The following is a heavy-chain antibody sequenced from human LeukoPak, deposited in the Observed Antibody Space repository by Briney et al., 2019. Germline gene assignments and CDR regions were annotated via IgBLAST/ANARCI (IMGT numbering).Heavy chain of an antibody. Sequence: SETLSLTCTVSGGSISSGSYYWSWIRQPAGQGLEWIGRIYTSGSTNYNPSLKSRVTLSVDTSKNQFSLKLSSVTAADTVVYYCARGPNDFWSGYYTPYFDYWGQGTLVTVSS. CDR1: GGSISSGSYY. CDR3: ARGPNDFWSGYYTPYFDY. CDR2: IYTSGST. D-gene: IGHD3-3*01. V-gene: IGHV4-61*02. J-gene: IGHJ4*02.